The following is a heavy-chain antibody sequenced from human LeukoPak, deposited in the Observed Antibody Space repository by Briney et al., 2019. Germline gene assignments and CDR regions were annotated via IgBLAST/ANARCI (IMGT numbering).Heavy chain of an antibody. D-gene: IGHD3-16*01. J-gene: IGHJ6*02. CDR3: ARIREGYYYYGMDV. Sequence: ASVKVSCKASGYTFTSYYMHWVRQAPGQGLEWMGWISAYNGNTNYAQKLQGRVTMTTDTSTSTAYMELRSLRSDDTAVYYCARIREGYYYYGMDVWGQGTTVTVSS. CDR2: ISAYNGNT. V-gene: IGHV1-18*04. CDR1: GYTFTSYY.